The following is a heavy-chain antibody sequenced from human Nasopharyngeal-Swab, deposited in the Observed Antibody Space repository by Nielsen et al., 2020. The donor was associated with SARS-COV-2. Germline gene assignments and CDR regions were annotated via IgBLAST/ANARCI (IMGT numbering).Heavy chain of an antibody. D-gene: IGHD3-16*01. CDR2: IYYSGST. J-gene: IGHJ6*02. Sequence: WIRQPPGKGLEWIGYIYYSGSTNYNPSLKSRVTISVDTSKNQFSLKLSSVTAADTAVYYCARVEGGFCRPYYYGMDVWGQGTTVTVSS. V-gene: IGHV4-59*01. CDR3: ARVEGGFCRPYYYGMDV.